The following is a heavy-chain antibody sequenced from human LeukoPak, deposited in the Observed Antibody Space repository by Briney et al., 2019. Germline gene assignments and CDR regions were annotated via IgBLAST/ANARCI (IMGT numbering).Heavy chain of an antibody. CDR2: IKQDGSEK. V-gene: IGHV3-7*03. J-gene: IGHJ4*02. CDR3: ARRYFDL. D-gene: IGHD3-9*01. Sequence: GPRRPSGVSSGSALGASGLYWVRKPQGKGLEWVANIKQDGSEKYYVDSVKGRFTISRDNAKNSLYLQMNSLRAEDTAVYYCARRYFDLWGQGTLVTVSS. CDR1: GSALGASG.